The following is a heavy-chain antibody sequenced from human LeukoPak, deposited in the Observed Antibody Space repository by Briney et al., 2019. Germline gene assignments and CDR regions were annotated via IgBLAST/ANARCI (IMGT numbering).Heavy chain of an antibody. J-gene: IGHJ4*02. D-gene: IGHD5-18*01. CDR2: ISGSGGST. CDR3: AKPGDTAMVDFDY. CDR1: GFTFNNYA. Sequence: PGGSLRLSCAASGFTFNNYAMTWVRQAPGKGLEWVSAISGSGGSTYYADSVKGRFTISRDNSKNTLYLQMNSLRAEDTAVYYCAKPGDTAMVDFDYWGQGTLVTVSS. V-gene: IGHV3-23*01.